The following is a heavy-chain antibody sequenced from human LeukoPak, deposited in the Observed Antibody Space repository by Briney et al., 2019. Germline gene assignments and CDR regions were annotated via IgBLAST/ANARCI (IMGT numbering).Heavy chain of an antibody. V-gene: IGHV1-18*01. Sequence: GALVKVSCEASGYTFTSYGISSVRQAPGQGLEWMGWISAYNGNTNYAQKLQGRVTMTTDTSTSTAYMELRSLRSDDTAVYYCARDQVARIAAAGTTDYWGQGTLVTVSS. CDR3: ARDQVARIAAAGTTDY. J-gene: IGHJ4*02. CDR1: GYTFTSYG. CDR2: ISAYNGNT. D-gene: IGHD6-13*01.